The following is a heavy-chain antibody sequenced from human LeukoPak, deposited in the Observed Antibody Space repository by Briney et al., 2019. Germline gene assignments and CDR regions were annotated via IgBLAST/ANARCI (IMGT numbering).Heavy chain of an antibody. D-gene: IGHD4-17*01. Sequence: GGSLRLSCAASGFTLSNYSMNWVRQAPGKGPEWVSYVSSRSGTIIYADSVKGRFTISRDNAKNSLYLQMTSLRVEDTAVYYCATGAPAYGDYYFWGQGTLVTVSS. J-gene: IGHJ4*02. V-gene: IGHV3-48*01. CDR1: GFTLSNYS. CDR2: VSSRSGTI. CDR3: ATGAPAYGDYYF.